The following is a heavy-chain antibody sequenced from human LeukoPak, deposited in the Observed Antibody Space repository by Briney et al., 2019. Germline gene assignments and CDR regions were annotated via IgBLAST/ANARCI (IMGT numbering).Heavy chain of an antibody. V-gene: IGHV3-21*01. CDR3: ARGDFSAFDI. CDR1: GFTFSSYS. CDR2: ISSGSSYK. Sequence: GGSLRLSCAASGFTFSSYSMNWVRQAPGKGLEWISSISSGSSYKYYAESVKGRFTISRDNAKNSLYLQMNSLRAEDTAVYYCARGDFSAFDIWGQGTMVTVSS. J-gene: IGHJ3*02. D-gene: IGHD2/OR15-2a*01.